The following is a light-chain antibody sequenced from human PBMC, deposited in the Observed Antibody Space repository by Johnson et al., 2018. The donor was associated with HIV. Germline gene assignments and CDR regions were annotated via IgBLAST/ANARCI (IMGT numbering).Light chain of an antibody. V-gene: IGLV1-51*01. CDR2: DNN. CDR3: GTWDSSLSDYV. J-gene: IGLJ1*01. CDR1: SSNIASNY. Sequence: QSVLTQPPSVSAAPGQKVTISCSGSSSNIASNYVSLYQQIPGTAPKLLIYDNNKRPSGIPDRFSASKSATSAALGITGLQTGDEADYYCGTWDSSLSDYVFGTGTKVTVL.